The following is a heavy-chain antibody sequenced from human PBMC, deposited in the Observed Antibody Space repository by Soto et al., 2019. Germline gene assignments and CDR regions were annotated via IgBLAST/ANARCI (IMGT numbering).Heavy chain of an antibody. D-gene: IGHD1-26*01. J-gene: IGHJ5*02. CDR2: IIPIFGTA. Sequence: SVKVSCKASGGTFSSYAISWVRQAPGQGLEWMGGIIPIFGTANYAQKFKGRVTITADKSTSTAYMELSSLRSEDTAVYYCARRELLNSNWFDPWGQGTLVTVSS. CDR3: ARRELLNSNWFDP. CDR1: GGTFSSYA. V-gene: IGHV1-69*06.